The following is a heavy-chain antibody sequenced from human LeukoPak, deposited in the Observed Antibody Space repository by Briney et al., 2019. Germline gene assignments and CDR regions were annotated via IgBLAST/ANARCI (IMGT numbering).Heavy chain of an antibody. Sequence: GGSLRLSCSASGFTFSSYAMSWVRQAPGKGLEWVSAISGSGGSTYYADSVKGRFTISRDNSKNTLYLQMNRLRAEDTAVYYCAKDYYDSSGSLDRRGAFDIWGQGTKVTVSS. D-gene: IGHD3-22*01. CDR3: AKDYYDSSGSLDRRGAFDI. J-gene: IGHJ3*02. CDR2: ISGSGGST. CDR1: GFTFSSYA. V-gene: IGHV3-23*01.